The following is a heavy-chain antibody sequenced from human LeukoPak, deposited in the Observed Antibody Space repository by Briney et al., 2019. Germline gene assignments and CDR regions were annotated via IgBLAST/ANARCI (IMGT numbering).Heavy chain of an antibody. Sequence: GGSLRLSCAAPGFTLSSYVMHWVRQAPGKGLEYVSAISTYGGTTYYANSVKGRFTISRDNSKNTLYLQMGSLRAEDMAVYYCARDRGSYPYYFDYWGQGTLVTVSS. J-gene: IGHJ4*02. CDR2: ISTYGGTT. CDR1: GFTLSSYV. V-gene: IGHV3-64*01. CDR3: ARDRGSYPYYFDY. D-gene: IGHD3-10*01.